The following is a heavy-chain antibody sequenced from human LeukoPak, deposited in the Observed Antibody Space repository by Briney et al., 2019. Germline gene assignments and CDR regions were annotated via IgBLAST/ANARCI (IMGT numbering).Heavy chain of an antibody. V-gene: IGHV3-7*01. CDR2: IKKDGSEQ. CDR3: ARDLGWLQSDY. D-gene: IGHD5-24*01. Sequence: GGSLRLSCVASGFSFSDHWMNWFRQAPGKGLEWVATIKKDGSEQYYVDSMKGRLTISRDNAKNSVYLQIHNLRAEDTAVYYCARDLGWLQSDYWGQGALVTVSS. CDR1: GFSFSDHW. J-gene: IGHJ4*02.